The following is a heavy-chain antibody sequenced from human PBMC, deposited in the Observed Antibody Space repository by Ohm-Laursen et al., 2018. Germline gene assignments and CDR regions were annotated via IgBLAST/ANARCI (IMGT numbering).Heavy chain of an antibody. CDR1: GLTFDSET. Sequence: SLRLSCSASGLTFDSETMTWVRQAPGKGLEWVSVISGSGGTTYYADSVRGRFTISRDNSENTLYLQMNSLRAEDTAVYYCAKAHLKNLDYWGQGSLVTVSS. V-gene: IGHV3-23*01. D-gene: IGHD1-14*01. J-gene: IGHJ4*02. CDR3: AKAHLKNLDY. CDR2: ISGSGGTT.